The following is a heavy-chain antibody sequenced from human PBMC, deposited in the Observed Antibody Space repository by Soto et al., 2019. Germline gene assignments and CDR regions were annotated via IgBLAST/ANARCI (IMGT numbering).Heavy chain of an antibody. J-gene: IGHJ4*02. CDR2: ISAYNGNT. CDR1: YYPFTRYG. CDR3: ARGIAARKD. D-gene: IGHD6-6*01. Sequence: AADKGTCKASYYPFTRYGSSWVRQAPGQGLEGMGWISAYNGNTNYAQKLEGRVTMTTDTSTSTAYMELRSLRSDDTAVYYCARGIAARKDWGQGTLVTVSS. V-gene: IGHV1-18*01.